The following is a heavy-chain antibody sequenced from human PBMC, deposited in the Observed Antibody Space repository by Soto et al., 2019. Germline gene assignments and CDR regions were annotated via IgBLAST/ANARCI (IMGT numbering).Heavy chain of an antibody. D-gene: IGHD6-13*01. Sequence: QVQLVESGGGLVKPGGSLRLSCAASGFTFKNYYMTWIRQAPGKGLEWVSYISDSGSSIYYADSVKGRFTISRDNAKNSLLLEMNSPRGEDTAVYFCARQYSSMLDLWGQGTLVTVSS. V-gene: IGHV3-11*01. CDR2: ISDSGSSI. J-gene: IGHJ4*02. CDR1: GFTFKNYY. CDR3: ARQYSSMLDL.